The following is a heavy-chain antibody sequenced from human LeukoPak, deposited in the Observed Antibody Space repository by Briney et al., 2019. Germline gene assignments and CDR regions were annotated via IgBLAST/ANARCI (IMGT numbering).Heavy chain of an antibody. CDR2: IWYDGSNK. CDR3: WVTTVTTGY. CDR1: GFTFSSYG. Sequence: PGGSLRLSCAASGFTFSSYGMPWVRQAPGKGLEWVAVIWYDGSNKYYADSVKGRFTISRDNSKNTLYLQMNSLRAEDTAVYYCWVTTVTTGYWGQGTLVTVSS. V-gene: IGHV3-33*01. J-gene: IGHJ4*02. D-gene: IGHD4-17*01.